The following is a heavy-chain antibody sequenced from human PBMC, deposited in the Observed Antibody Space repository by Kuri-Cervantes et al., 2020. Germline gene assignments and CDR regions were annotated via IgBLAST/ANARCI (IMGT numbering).Heavy chain of an antibody. V-gene: IGHV4-59*01. CDR2: IYYSGST. CDR3: ARDISSGWYGWFDP. CDR1: GGSISSYY. D-gene: IGHD6-19*01. J-gene: IGHJ5*02. Sequence: ESLKISCTVSGGSISSYYWSWIRQPPGKGLEWIGYIYYSGSTNYNPSLKSRVTISVDTSKNQFSLKPSSVTAADTAVYYCARDISSGWYGWFDPWGQGTLVTVSS.